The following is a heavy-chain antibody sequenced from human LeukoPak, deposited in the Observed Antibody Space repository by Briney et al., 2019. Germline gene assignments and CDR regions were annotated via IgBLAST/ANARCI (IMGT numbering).Heavy chain of an antibody. CDR3: ARGLYNSNYDSSGYLNWFDP. J-gene: IGHJ5*02. Sequence: SETLSLTCTVSGGSISSSSYYWGWIRQPPGKGLEWIGYIYYTGSTNYNPSLKSRVTISVDTSKNQLSLKLSSVTAADTAVYYCARGLYNSNYDSSGYLNWFDPWGQGTLVTVSS. D-gene: IGHD3-22*01. CDR1: GGSISSSSYY. V-gene: IGHV4-61*05. CDR2: IYYTGST.